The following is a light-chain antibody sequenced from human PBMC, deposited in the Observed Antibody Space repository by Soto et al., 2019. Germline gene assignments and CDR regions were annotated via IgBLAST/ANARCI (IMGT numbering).Light chain of an antibody. V-gene: IGKV1-5*01. Sequence: DIQMTQSPSTLSASVGDRVTITCRASQSISSWLAWYQQKPGKAPKLLIYDASSLESGVPSRFSGSGSGTECTLTISSLQPDDFATYYCQQYNSSSRGYTFGQGTQLEIK. CDR2: DAS. CDR3: QQYNSSSRGYT. CDR1: QSISSW. J-gene: IGKJ2*01.